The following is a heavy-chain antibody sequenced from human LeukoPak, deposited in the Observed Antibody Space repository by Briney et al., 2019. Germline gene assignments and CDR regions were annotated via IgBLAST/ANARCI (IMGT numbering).Heavy chain of an antibody. CDR2: ISSSSSYI. CDR3: ARKGSTTAMVTGIDY. CDR1: GFTFSSYA. J-gene: IGHJ4*02. V-gene: IGHV3-21*01. Sequence: KTGGSLRLSCAASGFTFSSYAMSWVRQAPGKGLEWVSSISSSSSYIYYADSVKGRFTISRDNAKNSLYLQMNSLRAEDTAVYYCARKGSTTAMVTGIDYWGQGTLVTVSS. D-gene: IGHD5-18*01.